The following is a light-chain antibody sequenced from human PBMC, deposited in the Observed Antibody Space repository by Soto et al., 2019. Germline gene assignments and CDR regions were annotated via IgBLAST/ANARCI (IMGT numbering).Light chain of an antibody. Sequence: EIVMTQSPATLSVSPGERATLSCRSSQRVSSNLAWYQQKPGQAPRVLIYGASTRATGIPARFSGSGSGTEFTLIISSLQSEDFAVYYCQQYKNWPWTFGQGTKVEI. V-gene: IGKV3-15*01. CDR2: GAS. J-gene: IGKJ1*01. CDR1: QRVSSN. CDR3: QQYKNWPWT.